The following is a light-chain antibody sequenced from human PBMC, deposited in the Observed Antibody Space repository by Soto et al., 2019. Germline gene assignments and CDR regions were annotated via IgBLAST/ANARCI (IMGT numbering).Light chain of an antibody. CDR3: QQVNSYPLT. CDR2: ATS. J-gene: IGKJ4*01. Sequence: AIRMTQSPSSLSASTGDRVTITRRASQGISSYLAWYHHNQGKAPKFLIYATSTFPSGVPSRFSGGGSGTECTLPLSSLQPEDVATYYCQQVNSYPLTFGGGTKVDIK. V-gene: IGKV1-8*01. CDR1: QGISSY.